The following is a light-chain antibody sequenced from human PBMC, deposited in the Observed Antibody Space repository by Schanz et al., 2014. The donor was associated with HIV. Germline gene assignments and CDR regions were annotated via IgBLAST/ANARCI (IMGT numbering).Light chain of an antibody. CDR2: ANN. CDR1: SSNIGSDA. Sequence: QSVLTQPPSASGTPGQRVTISCSGSSSNIGSDAVNWYQHLPGAAPKLLIYANNVRPSGVPDRFSGSKSGTSASLAISGLQSEDEADYYCAAWDDSLTGVVFGGGTKLTVL. J-gene: IGLJ2*01. V-gene: IGLV1-44*01. CDR3: AAWDDSLTGVV.